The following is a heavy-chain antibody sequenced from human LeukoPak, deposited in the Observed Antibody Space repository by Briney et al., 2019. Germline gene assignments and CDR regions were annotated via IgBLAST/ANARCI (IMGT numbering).Heavy chain of an antibody. CDR2: IDPSDSYT. D-gene: IGHD3-22*01. V-gene: IGHV5-10-1*01. Sequence: GESLKISGKASGYSFTSYWISWVRQIPGKGLEWMGRIDPSDSYTNYSPSFQGHVTISADKSISTAYLQWSSLKASDTAMYYCARAYYYDSSGYSEDAFDIWGQGTMVTVSS. J-gene: IGHJ3*02. CDR3: ARAYYYDSSGYSEDAFDI. CDR1: GYSFTSYW.